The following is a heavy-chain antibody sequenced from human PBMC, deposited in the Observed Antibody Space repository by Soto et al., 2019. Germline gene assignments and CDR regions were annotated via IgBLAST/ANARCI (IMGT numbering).Heavy chain of an antibody. CDR2: IFWNDDK. V-gene: IGHV2-5*01. D-gene: IGHD3-9*01. Sequence: SGPTLVNPTQALTLTCTFSGFSLNPRGVGVGWIRQPPGEALEWLAVIFWNDDKRYSPSLKTRLTITKDTSKNQVTLTMTNMDPVDTATYYCAYSSFALRHYHWLLNRFDHWGQGPLVTVSS. J-gene: IGHJ4*02. CDR3: AYSSFALRHYHWLLNRFDH. CDR1: GFSLNPRGVG.